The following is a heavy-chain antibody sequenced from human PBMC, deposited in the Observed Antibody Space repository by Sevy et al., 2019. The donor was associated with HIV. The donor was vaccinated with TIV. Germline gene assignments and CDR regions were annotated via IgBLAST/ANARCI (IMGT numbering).Heavy chain of an antibody. CDR2: IYTSGST. Sequence: SETLSLTCTVSGGSISSYYWSWIRQPAGKGLEWIGRIYTSGSTNYNPSPKSRVTMSVDTSKNQFSLKLSSVTAADTAVYYCARDPGRYYGSGSYQPDDYWGQGTLVTVSS. CDR1: GGSISSYY. CDR3: ARDPGRYYGSGSYQPDDY. D-gene: IGHD3-10*01. J-gene: IGHJ4*02. V-gene: IGHV4-4*07.